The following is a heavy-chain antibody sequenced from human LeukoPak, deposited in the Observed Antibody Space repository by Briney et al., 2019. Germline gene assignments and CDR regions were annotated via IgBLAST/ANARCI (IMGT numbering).Heavy chain of an antibody. CDR3: AIAYYDPRFDP. D-gene: IGHD3-22*01. V-gene: IGHV4-39*01. J-gene: IGHJ5*02. Sequence: SETLSLTCTVSGGSISSSSYYWGWIRQPPGKGLEWIGSFYYSGSTYYNPSLKSRVTISVDTSKNQFSLKLSSVTAADTAVYYCAIAYYDPRFDPWGQGTLVTVSS. CDR1: GGSISSSSYY. CDR2: FYYSGST.